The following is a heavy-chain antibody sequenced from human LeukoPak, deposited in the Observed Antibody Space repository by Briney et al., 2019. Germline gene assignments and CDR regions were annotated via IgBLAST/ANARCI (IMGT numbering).Heavy chain of an antibody. V-gene: IGHV1-2*04. J-gene: IGHJ4*02. Sequence: ASVKVSCKTSGYTFTVKFLHWLRQAPGQGLEWMAGIEPNSGGAVYGQNFRGWVTVTRDTSVSTAYMELSRLRSDDTAVYYCAVANFYDRSGYSKAFDYWGQGTLVTVSS. CDR3: AVANFYDRSGYSKAFDY. D-gene: IGHD3-22*01. CDR1: GYTFTVKF. CDR2: IEPNSGGA.